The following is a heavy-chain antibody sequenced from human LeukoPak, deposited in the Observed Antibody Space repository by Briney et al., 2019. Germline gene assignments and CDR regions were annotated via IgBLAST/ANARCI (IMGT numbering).Heavy chain of an antibody. D-gene: IGHD3-10*01. CDR3: ARAPPFRGSFYDI. CDR2: INHSGST. V-gene: IGHV4-34*01. Sequence: SETLSLTCAVYGGSFSGYYWSWIRQPPGKGLEWIGEINHSGSTNYNPSLKSRVTISVDTSKNQFSLKLSSVTAADTAVYYCARAPPFRGSFYDIWGQGTMVTVSS. CDR1: GGSFSGYY. J-gene: IGHJ3*02.